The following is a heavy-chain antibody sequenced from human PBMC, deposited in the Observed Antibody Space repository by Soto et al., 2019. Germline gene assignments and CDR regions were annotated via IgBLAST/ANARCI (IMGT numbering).Heavy chain of an antibody. CDR1: GLTFSVSA. CDR2: TGLSGRTT. D-gene: IGHD4-17*01. CDR3: ATVHNTSRSFNF. J-gene: IGHJ4*02. V-gene: IGHV3-23*01. Sequence: EVQLLESGGGLVQPGGSLRLSCVASGLTFSVSAMTWVRQAPGKGLEWVSTTGLSGRTTYYGDSVKGRFTVSRDNSKKRLDLQMSSLRAEDTAGYYCATVHNTSRSFNFWGRGTLVTVSS.